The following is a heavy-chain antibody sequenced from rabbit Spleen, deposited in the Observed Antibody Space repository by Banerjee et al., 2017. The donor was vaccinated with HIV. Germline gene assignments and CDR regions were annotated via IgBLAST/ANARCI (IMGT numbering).Heavy chain of an antibody. CDR2: IYADYGNT. V-gene: IGHV1S45*01. Sequence: LEESGGGLVKPGGTLTPPSTVSGFSFSSSYWICWVRQAPGMGLELFACIYADYGNTDYASWAKGRFTISKTSSTTVTLQMTSLAVADTASYFCANVIYGYGGALDPWGPGTLVTVS. J-gene: IGHJ2*01. CDR3: ANVIYGYGGALDP. CDR1: GFSFSSSYW. D-gene: IGHD6-1*01.